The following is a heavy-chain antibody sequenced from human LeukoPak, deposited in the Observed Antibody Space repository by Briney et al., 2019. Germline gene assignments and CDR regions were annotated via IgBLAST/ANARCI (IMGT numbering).Heavy chain of an antibody. CDR2: IGGGGGST. D-gene: IGHD6-19*01. CDR1: GFTFSSYA. Sequence: GGSLRLSCAASGFTFSSYAMSWVRQAPGKGLEWVSVIGGGGGSTDYADSVKGRFTISRDKSKNTLYLQMDSLRAEDTAVYYCAREGSDWNYYYYMDVWGKGTTVTISS. V-gene: IGHV3-23*01. J-gene: IGHJ6*03. CDR3: AREGSDWNYYYYMDV.